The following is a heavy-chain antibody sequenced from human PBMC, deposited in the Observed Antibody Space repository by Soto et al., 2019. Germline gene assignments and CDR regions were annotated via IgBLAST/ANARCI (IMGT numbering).Heavy chain of an antibody. CDR3: AYLSFYDSSGYFWPQDAFDI. Sequence: PGGSLRLSCVDSGFTFGRYWMSWVRQAPGKGLEWVSNINPDGSSKYYLESVKGRFTISRDNAKNSLYLQMNSLRAEDTAVYYCAYLSFYDSSGYFWPQDAFDIWGQGTMVTVSS. V-gene: IGHV3-7*01. CDR1: GFTFGRYW. D-gene: IGHD3-22*01. CDR2: INPDGSSK. J-gene: IGHJ3*02.